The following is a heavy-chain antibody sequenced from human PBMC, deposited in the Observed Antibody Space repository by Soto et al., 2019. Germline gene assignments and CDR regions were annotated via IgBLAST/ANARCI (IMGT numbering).Heavy chain of an antibody. CDR2: ISSSSSYI. CDR1: GFTFSSYS. V-gene: IGHV3-21*01. Sequence: PGGSLRLSCAASGFTFSSYSMNWVRQAPGKGLEWVSSISSSSSYIYYADSVKGRFTISRDNAKNSLYLQMNSLRAEDTAVYYCARADSLDPFGEFINSLYYYYYYMDVWGKGTTVTVSS. D-gene: IGHD3-10*01. CDR3: ARADSLDPFGEFINSLYYYYYYMDV. J-gene: IGHJ6*03.